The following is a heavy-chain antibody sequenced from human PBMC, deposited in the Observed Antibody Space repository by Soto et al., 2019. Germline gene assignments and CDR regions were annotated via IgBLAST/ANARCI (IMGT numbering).Heavy chain of an antibody. Sequence: QVQLVQSGAEVKNPGASVKVSCKTFGYTFTSYGIGWARQAPGQGLEWMGWINTYNGNTNYAQNLQGRVTLTTDTSTSTAYMGLRSLRSNDTAIYYCALVDVYVTPSPQDVWGQGTTVTVSS. CDR3: ALVDVYVTPSPQDV. J-gene: IGHJ6*02. CDR1: GYTFTSYG. V-gene: IGHV1-18*01. D-gene: IGHD3-16*01. CDR2: INTYNGNT.